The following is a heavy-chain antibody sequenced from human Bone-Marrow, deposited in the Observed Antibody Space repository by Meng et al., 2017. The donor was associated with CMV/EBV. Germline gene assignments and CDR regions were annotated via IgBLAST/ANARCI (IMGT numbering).Heavy chain of an antibody. D-gene: IGHD6-19*01. CDR3: TTPGIAVF. V-gene: IGHV3-49*04. Sequence: GGSLRLSCTASGFTFGDHTMSWVRQAPGNGLEWVGFIRSKVYGETTEYAASVRGRVSISRDDSKSIAYLQVNSLKTEDTAVYYCTTPGIAVFWGQGTLVTVSS. CDR1: GFTFGDHT. J-gene: IGHJ1*01. CDR2: IRSKVYGETT.